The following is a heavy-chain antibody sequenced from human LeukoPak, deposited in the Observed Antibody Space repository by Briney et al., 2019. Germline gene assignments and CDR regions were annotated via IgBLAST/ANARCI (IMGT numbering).Heavy chain of an antibody. Sequence: SATLSLTCTVSGGSISSTYCNWIRQPPGKGLEWIGYIYYSGSTDYNPPLQSRVTMSIDTSKNQFSLNLSSVTAADTAVYYCAREDCSGDGCYSFDYWGQGTLVTVFS. CDR1: GGSISSTY. CDR3: AREDCSGDGCYSFDY. D-gene: IGHD2-15*01. J-gene: IGHJ4*02. V-gene: IGHV4-59*01. CDR2: IYYSGST.